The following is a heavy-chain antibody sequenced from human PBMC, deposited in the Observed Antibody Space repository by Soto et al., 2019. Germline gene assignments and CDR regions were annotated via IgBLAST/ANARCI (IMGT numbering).Heavy chain of an antibody. CDR3: ARQGFGQLHGLVDV. CDR2: IHHSGST. CDR1: GGSITSHY. D-gene: IGHD3-10*01. J-gene: IGHJ6*02. Sequence: QVQLQESGPGLVKPSETLSLTCSVSGGSITSHYCSWFRQPPGKGLEWIGYIHHSGSTSYNPSLKSRVTMSADTYKNQFSLKVSSVTAADTALYYCARQGFGQLHGLVDVWGPGTTVTVSS. V-gene: IGHV4-59*08.